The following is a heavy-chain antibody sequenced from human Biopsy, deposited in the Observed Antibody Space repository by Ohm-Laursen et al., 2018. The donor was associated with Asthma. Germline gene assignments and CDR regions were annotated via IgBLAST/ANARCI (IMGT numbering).Heavy chain of an antibody. J-gene: IGHJ4*02. CDR1: GFSFSNYG. V-gene: IGHV3-30*18. CDR2: ISFDGTNR. D-gene: IGHD1-26*01. Sequence: SLRLSCAASGFSFSNYGMHWVRQAPGRGLDWVAVISFDGTNRNYTDSVKGRFTIFRDNSRNTLHLEMNSLRAEDTAVYFCAKEVFPGWELRRGPDSWGQGTLVTVSS. CDR3: AKEVFPGWELRRGPDS.